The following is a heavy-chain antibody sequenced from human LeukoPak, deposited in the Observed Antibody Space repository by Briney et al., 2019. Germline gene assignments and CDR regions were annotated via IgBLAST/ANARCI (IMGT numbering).Heavy chain of an antibody. CDR3: ARVGSVASGAFDI. J-gene: IGHJ3*02. V-gene: IGHV3-30*04. CDR2: ISYDGSNK. Sequence: GGSLRLSCAASGFTFSSYAMHWVRQAPGKGLEWVAVISYDGSNKYYADSVKGRFTISRDNSKNTLYLQMNSLRAEDTAVYYCARVGSVASGAFDIWGQGTMVTVSS. CDR1: GFTFSSYA. D-gene: IGHD4-23*01.